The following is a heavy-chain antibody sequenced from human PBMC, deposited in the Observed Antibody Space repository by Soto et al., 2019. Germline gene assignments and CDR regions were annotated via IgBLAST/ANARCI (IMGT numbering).Heavy chain of an antibody. CDR2: INHSGST. Sequence: SETLSLTCAVYGGSFSGYYWSWIRQPPGNGLEWIGEINHSGSTNYNPSLKSRVTISVDTSKNQFSLKLSSVTAADTAVYYCARNIVVVPAANYYMDVWGKGTTVTVSS. CDR3: ARNIVVVPAANYYMDV. V-gene: IGHV4-34*01. D-gene: IGHD2-2*01. CDR1: GGSFSGYY. J-gene: IGHJ6*03.